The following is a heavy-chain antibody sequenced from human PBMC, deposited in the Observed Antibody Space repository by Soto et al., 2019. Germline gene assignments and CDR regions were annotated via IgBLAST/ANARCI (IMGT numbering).Heavy chain of an antibody. V-gene: IGHV3-33*05. J-gene: IGHJ6*02. CDR1: GFTFSSYG. Sequence: QVQLVESGGGVVQPGRSLRLSCAASGFTFSSYGMHWVRQAPGKGLEWMALILHDGSAEYYADSVKGRFTISRDNSKNTLYLQMNSLTAEDTAVDYCARSRDGYSFYFYYGMDGWGQGTTVTVSS. D-gene: IGHD4-4*01. CDR3: ARSRDGYSFYFYYGMDG. CDR2: ILHDGSAE.